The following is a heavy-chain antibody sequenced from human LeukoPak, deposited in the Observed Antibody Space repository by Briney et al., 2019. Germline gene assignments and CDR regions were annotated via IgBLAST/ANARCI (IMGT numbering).Heavy chain of an antibody. J-gene: IGHJ4*02. Sequence: ASVKVSCKASGGTFSSYAISWVRQAPGQGLEWMGGIIPIFGTANYAQKFQGRVTITTDESTSTAYMELSSLRSEDTAVYYCAALYYDSPPFDYWGQGTLVTVSS. CDR2: IIPIFGTA. CDR1: GGTFSSYA. V-gene: IGHV1-69*05. D-gene: IGHD3-22*01. CDR3: AALYYDSPPFDY.